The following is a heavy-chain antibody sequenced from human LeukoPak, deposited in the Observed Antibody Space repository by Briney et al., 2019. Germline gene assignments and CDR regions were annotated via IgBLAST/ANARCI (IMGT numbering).Heavy chain of an antibody. CDR2: IYYSGST. V-gene: IGHV4-39*07. D-gene: IGHD5-12*01. Sequence: SETLSLTCTVSGGSISSSSYYWGWIRQPPGKGLEWIGSIYYSGSTYYNPSLKSRVTISVDTSKNQFSLKLSSVTAADTAVYYCAREGVATTLTAFDIWGQGTMVTVSS. CDR1: GGSISSSSYY. J-gene: IGHJ3*02. CDR3: AREGVATTLTAFDI.